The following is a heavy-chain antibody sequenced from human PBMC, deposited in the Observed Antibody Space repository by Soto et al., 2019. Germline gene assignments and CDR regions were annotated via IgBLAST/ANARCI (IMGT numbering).Heavy chain of an antibody. Sequence: SETLSLTCTVSGGSISSGGYSWSWIRQPPGKGLEWIGYIYYSGSTYYNPSLKSRVTISVDTSKNQFSLKLSSVTAADTAVYYCARREGFGELLSYYGMDVWGQGTTVTVSS. D-gene: IGHD3-10*01. J-gene: IGHJ6*02. CDR2: IYYSGST. CDR3: ARREGFGELLSYYGMDV. V-gene: IGHV4-30-2*03. CDR1: GGSISSGGYS.